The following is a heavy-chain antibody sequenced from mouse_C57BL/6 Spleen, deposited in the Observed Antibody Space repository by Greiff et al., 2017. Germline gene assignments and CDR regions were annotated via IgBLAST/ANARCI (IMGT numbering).Heavy chain of an antibody. CDR1: GYTFTTYP. CDR2: FHPYNDDT. J-gene: IGHJ4*01. Sequence: VQLQQSGAELVKPGASVKMSCKASGYTFTTYPIEWMKQNHGKSLEWIGNFHPYNDDTKYNEKFKGKATLTVEKSSSTVYLELSRLTSDDSAVYYCARGGIYYDYDVGYAMDYWGQGTSVTVSS. V-gene: IGHV1-47*01. D-gene: IGHD2-4*01. CDR3: ARGGIYYDYDVGYAMDY.